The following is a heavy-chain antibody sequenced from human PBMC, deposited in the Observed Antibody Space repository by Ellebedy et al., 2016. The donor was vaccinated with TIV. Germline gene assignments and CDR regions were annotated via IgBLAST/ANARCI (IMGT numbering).Heavy chain of an antibody. J-gene: IGHJ5*02. Sequence: GGSLRLXCAASGFTVSSNYMSWVRQAPGKGLEWVSVIYSCGSTYYADSVKGRFTISRDNSKNTLYLQMNSLRAEDTAVYYCARDFGRWSNSIVGWFDPWGQGTLVTVSS. CDR2: IYSCGST. V-gene: IGHV3-66*03. D-gene: IGHD2-21*01. CDR3: ARDFGRWSNSIVGWFDP. CDR1: GFTVSSNY.